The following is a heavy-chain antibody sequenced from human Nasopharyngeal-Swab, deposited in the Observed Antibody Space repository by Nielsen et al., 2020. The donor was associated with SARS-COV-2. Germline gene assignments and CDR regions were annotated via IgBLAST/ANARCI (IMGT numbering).Heavy chain of an antibody. Sequence: GESLKISCAASGFIFIASAIHWVRQASGKGLEWVCRIGDKDHNYATTYGASVQGRFTISRDDSKNTAFLQMDSLKTEDTALYYCTTDFYFDYWGQGTLVTVSS. CDR2: IGDKDHNYAT. CDR3: TTDFYFDY. CDR1: GFIFIASA. J-gene: IGHJ4*02. V-gene: IGHV3-73*01.